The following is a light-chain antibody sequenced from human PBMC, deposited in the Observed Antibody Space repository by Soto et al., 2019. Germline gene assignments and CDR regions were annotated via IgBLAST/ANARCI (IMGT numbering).Light chain of an antibody. CDR2: EDI. Sequence: QSVLHQPASGTGSPGQSITISCTGTSSDVGSYSLLSWYQHHPGKAPKLIIYEDIKGPSGVSNRFSGSKSGNTASLRISGLQAEDEADYYCYTYAGGSTYLFGTGTKVTVL. CDR3: YTYAGGSTYL. V-gene: IGLV2-23*01. J-gene: IGLJ1*01. CDR1: SSDVGSYSL.